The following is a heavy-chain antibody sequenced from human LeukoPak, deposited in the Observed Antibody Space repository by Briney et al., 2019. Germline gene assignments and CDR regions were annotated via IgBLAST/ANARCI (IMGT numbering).Heavy chain of an antibody. CDR3: ARAPYSSRWYYFDY. CDR2: IHYSGST. CDR1: GGSISSYY. J-gene: IGHJ4*02. D-gene: IGHD6-13*01. V-gene: IGHV4-59*01. Sequence: SETLSLTCTVSGGSISSYYWSRIRQPPGKGLEWIGYIHYSGSTNYNPSLKSRVTISVDTSKNQFSLKLSSVAAADTAVYYCARAPYSSRWYYFDYWGQGTLVTVSS.